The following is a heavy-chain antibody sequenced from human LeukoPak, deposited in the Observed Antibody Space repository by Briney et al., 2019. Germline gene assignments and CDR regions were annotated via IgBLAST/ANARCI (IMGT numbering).Heavy chain of an antibody. CDR1: GFTFSSYS. Sequence: GGSLRLSCAASGFTFSSYSMNWVRQAPGKGLEWVSYISSSSSTIYYADSVKGRFTISRDNAKNSLFLQMNSLRAEDTAVYYCARDLRVKESYWGQGTLVTVSS. V-gene: IGHV3-48*01. J-gene: IGHJ4*02. CDR2: ISSSSSTI. D-gene: IGHD4-11*01. CDR3: ARDLRVKESY.